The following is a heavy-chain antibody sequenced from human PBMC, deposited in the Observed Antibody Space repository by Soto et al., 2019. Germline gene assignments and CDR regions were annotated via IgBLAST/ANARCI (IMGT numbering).Heavy chain of an antibody. CDR2: IIPIFGTA. J-gene: IGHJ6*02. D-gene: IGHD1-1*01. CDR1: GGTFSSYA. CDR3: ARETGTTASFYYYYGMDV. V-gene: IGHV1-69*01. Sequence: QVQLVQSGAEVKEPGSSVKVSCKASGGTFSSYAISWVRQAPGQGLEWMGGIIPIFGTANYAQKFQGRVTITADESTSTAYMELSSLRSEDTAVYYCARETGTTASFYYYYGMDVWGQGTTVTVSS.